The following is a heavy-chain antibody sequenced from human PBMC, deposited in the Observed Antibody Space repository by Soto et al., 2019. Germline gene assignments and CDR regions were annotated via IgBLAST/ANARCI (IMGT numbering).Heavy chain of an antibody. Sequence: SETLSLTCAVYGGSFSGYYWSWIRQPPGKGLEWIGEINHSGSTNYNPSLKSRVTISVDTSKNQFSLKLSSVTAADTAVYYCTRAATGYQYYYYYSMDVWGKGTTVTVSS. V-gene: IGHV4-34*01. D-gene: IGHD3-9*01. CDR1: GGSFSGYY. CDR3: TRAATGYQYYYYYSMDV. CDR2: INHSGST. J-gene: IGHJ6*03.